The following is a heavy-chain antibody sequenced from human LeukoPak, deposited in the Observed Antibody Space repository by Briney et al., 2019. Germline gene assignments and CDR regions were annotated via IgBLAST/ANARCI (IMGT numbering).Heavy chain of an antibody. CDR3: ARGGKGSDGFDY. J-gene: IGHJ4*02. V-gene: IGHV4-59*01. Sequence: SETLSLTCTVSRGSISSYYWSWIRQPPGKGLEWIGYIYYSGSTNYNPSLKSRVTISVDTSKNQFSLKLSSVTAADTAVYYCARGGKGSDGFDYWGQGTLVTVSS. CDR2: IYYSGST. CDR1: RGSISSYY. D-gene: IGHD3-10*01.